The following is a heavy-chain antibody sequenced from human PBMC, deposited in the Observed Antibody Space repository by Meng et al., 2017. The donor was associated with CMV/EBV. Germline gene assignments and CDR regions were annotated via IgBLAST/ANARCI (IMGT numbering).Heavy chain of an antibody. CDR3: ARVWDSGWDY. J-gene: IGHJ4*02. CDR1: GGAFSGYY. V-gene: IGHV4-34*01. CDR2: INHSGST. D-gene: IGHD3-22*01. Sequence: QVQVQRWGGGLLKPPETPSLTCAVDGGAFSGYYWSWIRQPPGKGLEWIGEINHSGSTNCNPSLKSRVTISVDTSKNQFSLKLSSVTAADTAVYYCARVWDSGWDYWGQGTLVTVSS.